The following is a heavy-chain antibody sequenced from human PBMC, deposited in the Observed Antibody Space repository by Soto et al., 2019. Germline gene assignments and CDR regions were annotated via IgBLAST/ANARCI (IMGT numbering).Heavy chain of an antibody. CDR2: INAGNGNT. V-gene: IGHV1-3*05. Sequence: QVQLVQSGAEEKKPGASVKVSCKASGYTFTGYAMHWVRQAPGQRLEWMGWINAGNGNTKYSQKFQGRVTMTGDTAASTAYMELSRLRSEDTAVYYCARAVAVPADFDYWGQGTLVTVSS. CDR3: ARAVAVPADFDY. J-gene: IGHJ4*02. CDR1: GYTFTGYA. D-gene: IGHD6-19*01.